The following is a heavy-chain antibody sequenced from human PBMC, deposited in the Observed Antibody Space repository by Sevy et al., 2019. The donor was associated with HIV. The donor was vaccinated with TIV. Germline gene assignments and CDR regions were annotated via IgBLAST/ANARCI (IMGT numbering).Heavy chain of an antibody. CDR3: ARVVGQTHYYYGMDI. CDR2: ISAYNGNT. Sequence: ASVKVSCKASGYTFTSYGISWVRQAPGQGLEWMGWISAYNGNTNYAQKLQGRVTMTTDTSTSTAYMELRRLRSDDTAVYYCARVVGQTHYYYGMDIWGQGTTVTVSS. D-gene: IGHD1-26*01. J-gene: IGHJ6*02. V-gene: IGHV1-18*01. CDR1: GYTFTSYG.